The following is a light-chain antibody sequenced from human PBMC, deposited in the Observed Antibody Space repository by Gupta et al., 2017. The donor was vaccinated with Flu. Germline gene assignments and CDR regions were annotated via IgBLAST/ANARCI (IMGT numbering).Light chain of an antibody. CDR2: DAS. CDR3: QQRSSRPMFT. CDR1: QSISSY. V-gene: IGKV3-11*01. J-gene: IGKJ2*01. Sequence: EIVLTQSPATLSLSPGERATLSCRASQSISSYLAWYQKKPGQAPRLLMYDASHRDTGIPVRFSGSGFGKDLALTISSREQEDFAVYYCQQRSSRPMFTFGQGTELDIK.